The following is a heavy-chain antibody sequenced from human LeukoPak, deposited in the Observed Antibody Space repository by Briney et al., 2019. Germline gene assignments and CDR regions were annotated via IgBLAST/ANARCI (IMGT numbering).Heavy chain of an antibody. Sequence: PGGSLRLSCAASGFTLSSYWMHSVRQAPGPGLMWVSRINSDGSTTSYADSVKGRFTISRDNAKNSLYLQMNSLRAEDTALYYCAKDIWGSSTSCYDYWGQGTLATVSS. V-gene: IGHV3-74*01. J-gene: IGHJ4*02. CDR3: AKDIWGSSTSCYDY. D-gene: IGHD2-2*01. CDR2: INSDGSTT. CDR1: GFTLSSYW.